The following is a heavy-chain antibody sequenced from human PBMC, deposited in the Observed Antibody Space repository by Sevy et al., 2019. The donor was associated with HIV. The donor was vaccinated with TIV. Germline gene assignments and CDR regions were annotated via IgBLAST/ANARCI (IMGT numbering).Heavy chain of an antibody. Sequence: GGSLRLSCAASGFDFSNYVMHWVRQTPGKGLEWVAVTLQDESDKFYTDSVKGRFTIFSDNSKNTLFLQMNSLTVEDTAVYSCARDPDGSCHKFDYWGQGTLVTVSS. D-gene: IGHD2-15*01. V-gene: IGHV3-30*19. J-gene: IGHJ4*02. CDR3: ARDPDGSCHKFDY. CDR2: TLQDESDK. CDR1: GFDFSNYV.